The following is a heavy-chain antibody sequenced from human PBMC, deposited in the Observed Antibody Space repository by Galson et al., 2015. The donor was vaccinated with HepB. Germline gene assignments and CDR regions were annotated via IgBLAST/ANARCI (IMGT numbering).Heavy chain of an antibody. V-gene: IGHV3-33*01. CDR3: AREEPTIVVAVCDS. J-gene: IGHJ5*01. D-gene: IGHD3-22*01. CDR1: GFTFSSYG. Sequence: SLRLSCAASGFTFSSYGMHWVRQAPGKGLEWGAGIWKDGSNKYYADSAKGRFTISRDNSKNTLYLQVNSLRVEDTAVYYCAREEPTIVVAVCDSWGLGPLVPVSS. CDR2: IWKDGSNK.